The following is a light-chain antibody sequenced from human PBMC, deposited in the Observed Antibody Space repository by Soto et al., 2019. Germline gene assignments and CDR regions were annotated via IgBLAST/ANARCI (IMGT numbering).Light chain of an antibody. CDR3: QHMRT. J-gene: IGKJ1*01. CDR2: DAS. Sequence: DIQLTKSPSTLSASIWDRVTITCRASQNINNWIAWYQQKPGKAPKFLIYDASTLESGVPSRFSGSGVGTEFSLTISSLQPDDFGSYYCQHMRTFGQGTKV. V-gene: IGKV1-5*01. CDR1: QNINNW.